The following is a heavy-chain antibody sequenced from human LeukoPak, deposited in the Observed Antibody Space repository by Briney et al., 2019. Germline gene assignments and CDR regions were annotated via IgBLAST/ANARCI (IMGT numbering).Heavy chain of an antibody. Sequence: ASVKVSCMASGYTFTSYAMHWVRQAPGQRREWMGWINAGNGNTKYSQKFQGRVTITRDTSASTAYMELSSLRSEDTAVYYCAREYSEYQNDILTGYLGSTPGAAGYWGQGTLVTVSS. V-gene: IGHV1-3*01. J-gene: IGHJ4*02. CDR1: GYTFTSYA. D-gene: IGHD3-9*01. CDR2: INAGNGNT. CDR3: AREYSEYQNDILTGYLGSTPGAAGY.